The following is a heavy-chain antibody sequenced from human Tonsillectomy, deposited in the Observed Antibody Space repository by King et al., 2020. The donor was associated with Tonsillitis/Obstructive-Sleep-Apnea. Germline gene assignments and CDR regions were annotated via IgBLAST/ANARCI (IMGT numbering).Heavy chain of an antibody. CDR1: GGTFSSYA. CDR2: IXPILGXA. V-gene: IGHV1-69*09. CDR3: AREGGNYDSSGYYYWFDP. J-gene: IGHJ5*02. Sequence: QLVQSGAEVKKPGSSVKVSCKASGGTFSSYAISWVRQAPGQGHEWMGRIXPILGXANYAQKFQGSVTITADKATSTAYMELSSLRSEDTAVYYWAREGGNYDSSGYYYWFDPWGQGTLVTVSS. D-gene: IGHD3-22*01.